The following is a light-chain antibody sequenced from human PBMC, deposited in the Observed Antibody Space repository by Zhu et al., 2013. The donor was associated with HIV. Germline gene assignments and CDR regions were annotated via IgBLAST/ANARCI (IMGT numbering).Light chain of an antibody. J-gene: IGKJ4*01. Sequence: EIVLTQSPATLSFSPGERATLSCRATQSLSSNYLAWYQHKPGQAPRLLIYGASNRATGIPDRFSGSGSGTDFTLTISSLEPEDFAIYYCQQRFDWPPLTFGGGTKVEIK. CDR3: QQRFDWPPLT. CDR2: GAS. V-gene: IGKV3D-20*02. CDR1: QSLSSNY.